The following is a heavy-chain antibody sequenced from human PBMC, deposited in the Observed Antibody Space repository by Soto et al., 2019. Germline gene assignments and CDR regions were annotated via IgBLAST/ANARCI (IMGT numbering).Heavy chain of an antibody. J-gene: IGHJ4*02. V-gene: IGHV3-7*01. CDR1: RDRFRNYC. CDR3: ARNRDYAFDY. Sequence: WGSMKIASAASRDRFRNYCMSGVRKDPGRGLEWVAIIKQDGSDKYYVDSVKGRFTISRDNAKNSLYLQMNGLRTEDAAVYYCARNRDYAFDYWGRGNLVTVSS. D-gene: IGHD4-17*01. CDR2: IKQDGSDK.